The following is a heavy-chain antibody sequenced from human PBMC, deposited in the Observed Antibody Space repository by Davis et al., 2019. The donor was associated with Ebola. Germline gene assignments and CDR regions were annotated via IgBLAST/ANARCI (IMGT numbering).Heavy chain of an antibody. J-gene: IGHJ4*02. Sequence: GESLKISCAASGFTFSSYAMSWVRQAPGKGLEWVSAISGSGGSTYYADSVKGRFTISRDNSKNTLYLQMNSLRAEDTAVYYCARARYGSGSYYLDYWGQGTLVTVSS. CDR3: ARARYGSGSYYLDY. D-gene: IGHD3-10*01. CDR1: GFTFSSYA. V-gene: IGHV3-23*01. CDR2: ISGSGGST.